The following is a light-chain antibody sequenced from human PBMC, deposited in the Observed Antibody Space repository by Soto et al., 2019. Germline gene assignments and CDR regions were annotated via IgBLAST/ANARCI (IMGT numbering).Light chain of an antibody. CDR1: QSVSSN. V-gene: IGKV3-15*01. Sequence: EIMMTQSPATLSVSPGERATLSCRASQSVSSNLAWYQQKPGQAPRLLIYDAATRATGLPARFSGSWSGTEFTLTISRLQSEDFAVYYCQQYNKWPRTFGQGTKVEIK. CDR2: DAA. CDR3: QQYNKWPRT. J-gene: IGKJ1*01.